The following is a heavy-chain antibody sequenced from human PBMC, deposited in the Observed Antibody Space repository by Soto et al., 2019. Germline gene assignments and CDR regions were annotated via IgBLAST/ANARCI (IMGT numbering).Heavy chain of an antibody. V-gene: IGHV3-33*01. D-gene: IGHD1-26*01. Sequence: LRLSCAASGFTFSSYGMHWVRQAPGKGLEWVAVIWYDGSNKYYADSVKGRFTISRDNSKNTLYLQMNSLRAEDTAVYYCARDRLSGSYSDPFDYWGQGTLVTVSS. J-gene: IGHJ4*02. CDR3: ARDRLSGSYSDPFDY. CDR1: GFTFSSYG. CDR2: IWYDGSNK.